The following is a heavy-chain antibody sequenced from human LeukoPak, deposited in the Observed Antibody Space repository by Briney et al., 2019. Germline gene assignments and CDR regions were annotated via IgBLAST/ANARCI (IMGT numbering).Heavy chain of an antibody. CDR2: IDPNSDNI. CDR3: ARSAYNYGYVYFDH. CDR1: GGTFSSYA. D-gene: IGHD5-18*01. J-gene: IGHJ4*02. V-gene: IGHV1-2*02. Sequence: ASVKVSCKASGGTFSSYAISWVRQAPGQGLEWMGWIDPNSDNIRYSETFKDRVTMTRDTSTNTAYMELSWLRSDDTAVYYCARSAYNYGYVYFDHWGQGTLDIVSS.